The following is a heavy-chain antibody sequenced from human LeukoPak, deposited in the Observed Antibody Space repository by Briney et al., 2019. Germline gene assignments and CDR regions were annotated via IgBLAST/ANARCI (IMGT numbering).Heavy chain of an antibody. Sequence: PGGSLRLSCAASGFTFSSYSMNWVRQAPGKGLEWVSYISSSSSTIYYADSVKGRFTISRDNAKNSLYLQMNSLRAEDTAVYYCARWLSHKIDSNGYLDYWGQGTLVTVSS. CDR1: GFTFSSYS. CDR3: ARWLSHKIDSNGYLDY. CDR2: ISSSSSTI. V-gene: IGHV3-48*01. J-gene: IGHJ4*02. D-gene: IGHD3-16*02.